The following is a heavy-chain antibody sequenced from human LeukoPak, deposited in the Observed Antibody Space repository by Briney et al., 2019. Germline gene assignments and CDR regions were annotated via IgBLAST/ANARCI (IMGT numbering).Heavy chain of an antibody. Sequence: GASVKVSCKASGYTFTGYSMHWVRQAPGQGLEWMGWINPNSGGTNYAQNFQGRVTMTRDTSISTAYMELSWLRSDDTAVYYCARVGVEGASYYDYWGQGTLVTVSS. CDR1: GYTFTGYS. CDR3: ARVGVEGASYYDY. CDR2: INPNSGGT. V-gene: IGHV1-2*02. D-gene: IGHD3-10*01. J-gene: IGHJ4*02.